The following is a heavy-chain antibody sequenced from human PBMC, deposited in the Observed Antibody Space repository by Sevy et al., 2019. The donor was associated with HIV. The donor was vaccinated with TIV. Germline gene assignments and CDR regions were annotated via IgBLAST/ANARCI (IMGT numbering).Heavy chain of an antibody. D-gene: IGHD3-3*01. CDR2: ISWRRVRI. Sequence: GGSLRLSCAASGFTFDDYAMDWVRQVPGKGLEWVSVISWRRVRIGYADSVKGRFTISRDNVKNSLYLQMNSLRPEDTALYYCAKDIGFRSNKMALDPWGQGTLVTVSS. CDR1: GFTFDDYA. CDR3: AKDIGFRSNKMALDP. V-gene: IGHV3-9*01. J-gene: IGHJ4*03.